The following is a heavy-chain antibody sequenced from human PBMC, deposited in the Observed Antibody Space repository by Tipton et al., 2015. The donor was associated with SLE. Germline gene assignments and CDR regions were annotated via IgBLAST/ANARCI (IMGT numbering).Heavy chain of an antibody. Sequence: TLSLTCTVSGGSISSYYWSWIRQPPGKGLEWIGYIYYSGSTNYNPSLKSRVTISVDTSKNQFSPKLSSVTAADTAVYYCARGIAAADGYWGQGTLVTVSS. CDR1: GGSISSYY. CDR2: IYYSGST. CDR3: ARGIAAADGY. V-gene: IGHV4-59*01. D-gene: IGHD6-13*01. J-gene: IGHJ4*02.